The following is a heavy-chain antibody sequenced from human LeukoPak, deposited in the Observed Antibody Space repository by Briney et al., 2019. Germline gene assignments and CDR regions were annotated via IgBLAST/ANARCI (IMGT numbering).Heavy chain of an antibody. Sequence: SETLSLTCAVSGGSISSSNWWSWVRQPPGKGLEWIGEIYHSGSTNYNLSLKSRVTISVDKSKNQFSLKLSSVTAADTAVYYCAGSPIGYGMDVWGQGTTVTVSS. CDR1: GGSISSSNW. CDR2: IYHSGST. V-gene: IGHV4-4*02. CDR3: AGSPIGYGMDV. J-gene: IGHJ6*02.